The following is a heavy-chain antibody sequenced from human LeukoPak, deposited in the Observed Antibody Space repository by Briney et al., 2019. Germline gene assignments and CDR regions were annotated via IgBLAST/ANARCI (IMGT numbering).Heavy chain of an antibody. V-gene: IGHV1-2*02. CDR1: GYTFTGYY. Sequence: ASVTVSCKASGYTFTGYYMHWVRQAPGQGLEWMGWINPNSGGTNYAQKFQGRVTMTRDTSISTAYMELSRLRSDDTAVYYCARVPYYDSSGYYFGYWGQGTLATVSS. D-gene: IGHD3-22*01. J-gene: IGHJ4*02. CDR2: INPNSGGT. CDR3: ARVPYYDSSGYYFGY.